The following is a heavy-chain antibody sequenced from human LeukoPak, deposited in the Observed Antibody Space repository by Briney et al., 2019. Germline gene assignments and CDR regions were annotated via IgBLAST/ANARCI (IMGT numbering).Heavy chain of an antibody. CDR1: GYSISSGYY. V-gene: IGHV4-38-2*02. D-gene: IGHD3-22*01. CDR3: AREHNYYDSSGPDY. Sequence: SETLSLTCAVSGYSISSGYYWGWIRQPPGKGLEWIGSIYHSGSTYYNPSLKSRVTISVDTSKNQFSLKLSSVTAADTAVYYCAREHNYYDSSGPDYWGQGTLVTVSS. CDR2: IYHSGST. J-gene: IGHJ4*02.